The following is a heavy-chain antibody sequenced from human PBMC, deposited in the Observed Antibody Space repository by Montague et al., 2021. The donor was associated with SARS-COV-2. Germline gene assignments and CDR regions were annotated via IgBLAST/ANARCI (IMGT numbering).Heavy chain of an antibody. D-gene: IGHD5-24*01. J-gene: IGHJ6*02. V-gene: IGHV5-10-1*01. CDR3: ARLGMDTTQLPRDGMDD. CDR2: IDPSDSYT. Sequence: QSGAEVKKPGESLRISCKGSGYSFTSYWINWVRQMPGKGLEWMGRIDPSDSYTNYSPSFQGHVTISADKSISTAYLQWSSLKAADTAMYYCARLGMDTTQLPRDGMDDWGQGTTVTVSS. CDR1: GYSFTSYW.